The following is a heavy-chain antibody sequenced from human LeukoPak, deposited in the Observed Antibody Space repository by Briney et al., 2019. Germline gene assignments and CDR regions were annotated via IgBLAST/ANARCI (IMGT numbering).Heavy chain of an antibody. CDR1: GFTFSSYA. Sequence: GGSLRLSCAASGFTFSSYAMSWVRQAPGKGLEWVSGMSGSGDSTYYADSVKGRFTVSRDSSKNTLYLQMNSLRAEDTAVYYCAKQRGASSYTVTGNWGQGTLVTVSS. CDR3: AKQRGASSYTVTGN. V-gene: IGHV3-23*01. D-gene: IGHD4-17*01. J-gene: IGHJ4*02. CDR2: MSGSGDST.